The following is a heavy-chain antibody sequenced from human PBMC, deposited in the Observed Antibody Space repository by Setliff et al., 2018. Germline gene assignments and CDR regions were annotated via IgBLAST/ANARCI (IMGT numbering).Heavy chain of an antibody. J-gene: IGHJ6*03. CDR1: GYSISSGYI. Sequence: SETLSLTCTVPGYSISSGYIWGWIRQPPGKGLEWVGNIGHTGSINYNPSLKRRLTISRDTSKNQVSLKLNSGTATDTAVYYCAREQWLDPPGYYYMDVWAKGTTVTVSS. CDR3: AREQWLDPPGYYYMDV. CDR2: IGHTGSI. D-gene: IGHD6-19*01. V-gene: IGHV4-38-2*02.